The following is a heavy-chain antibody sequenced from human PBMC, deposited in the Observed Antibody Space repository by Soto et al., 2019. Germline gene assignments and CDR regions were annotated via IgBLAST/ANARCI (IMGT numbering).Heavy chain of an antibody. J-gene: IGHJ6*02. CDR2: IIPICGTI. V-gene: IGHV1-69*06. CDR3: GRGYCTSTTCEDYYVMDV. D-gene: IGHD2-2*01. Sequence: QVQLVQSGAEVKKPGSAVKVSCKPSGGTFREYAISWVRQAPGQGLEWLGGIIPICGTINYAQNCQGRVTISADKSTITAYMELRSLRSGDTAVYYCGRGYCTSTTCEDYYVMDVWGQGTTVTVSS. CDR1: GGTFREYA.